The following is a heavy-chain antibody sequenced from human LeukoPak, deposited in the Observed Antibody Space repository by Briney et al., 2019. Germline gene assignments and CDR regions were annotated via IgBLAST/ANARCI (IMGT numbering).Heavy chain of an antibody. Sequence: SVKVSCKASGGTFSSYAISWVRQAPGQGLEWMGRINPIFGTANYAQKFQGRVTITADKSTSTAYMELSSLRSEDTAVYYCARGGYCSGGSCYPIDYWGQGTLVTVSS. V-gene: IGHV1-69*06. CDR2: INPIFGTA. CDR3: ARGGYCSGGSCYPIDY. CDR1: GGTFSSYA. D-gene: IGHD2-15*01. J-gene: IGHJ4*02.